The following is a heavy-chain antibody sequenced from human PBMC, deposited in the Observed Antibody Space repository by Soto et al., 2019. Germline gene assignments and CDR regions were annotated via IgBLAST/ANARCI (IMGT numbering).Heavy chain of an antibody. D-gene: IGHD3-3*01. J-gene: IGHJ4*02. V-gene: IGHV2-5*02. CDR3: AHRVLRTVFGLVTTTAIYFDF. CDR2: IYWDDDK. Sequence: QITLNESGPTQVKPRQTLTLTCTFSGFSLTTSGVGVGWIRQSPGKAPEWLALIYWDDDKRYSPSLKRRLTITKDTPKNQVVLTMAVLDPADTATYYCAHRVLRTVFGLVTTTAIYFDFWGQGTPVAVSS. CDR1: GFSLTTSGVG.